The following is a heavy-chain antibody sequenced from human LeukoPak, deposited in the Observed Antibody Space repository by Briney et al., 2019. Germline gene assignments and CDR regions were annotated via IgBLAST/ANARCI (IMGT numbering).Heavy chain of an antibody. CDR2: IYYSGST. CDR1: GGSISSYY. V-gene: IGHV4-59*08. CDR3: ARHYGSSSWYGC. D-gene: IGHD6-13*01. Sequence: SETLSLTCTVSGGSISSYYWSWIRQPPGKGLEWIGYIYYSGSTNYNPSLKSRVTISVDTSKNQFSLKLSSVTAADTAVYYCARHYGSSSWYGCWGQGTLVTVSS. J-gene: IGHJ5*01.